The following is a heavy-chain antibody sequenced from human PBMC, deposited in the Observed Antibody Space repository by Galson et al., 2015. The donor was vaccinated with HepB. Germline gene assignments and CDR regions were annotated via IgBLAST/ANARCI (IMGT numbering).Heavy chain of an antibody. CDR2: IYYSGST. J-gene: IGHJ2*01. D-gene: IGHD6-19*01. CDR3: ARAAVAGTLDWYFDL. Sequence: LSLTCTVSGGSISSYYWSWIRQPPGKGLEWIGYIYYSGSTNYNPSLKSRVTISVDTSKNQFSLKLSSVTAADTAVYYCARAAVAGTLDWYFDLWGRGTLVTVSS. V-gene: IGHV4-59*01. CDR1: GGSISSYY.